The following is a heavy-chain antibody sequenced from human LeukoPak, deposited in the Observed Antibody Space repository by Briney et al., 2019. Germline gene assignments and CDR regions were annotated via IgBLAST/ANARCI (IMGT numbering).Heavy chain of an antibody. Sequence: ASVKVSCKASGGTFSSYAISWVRQAAGQGLEWMGGIIPIFGTANYAQKFQGRVTITADESTSTAYMELSSLRSEDTAVYYCARGAWFGESHFDYWGQGTLVTVSS. CDR1: GGTFSSYA. J-gene: IGHJ4*02. D-gene: IGHD3-10*01. CDR2: IIPIFGTA. CDR3: ARGAWFGESHFDY. V-gene: IGHV1-69*13.